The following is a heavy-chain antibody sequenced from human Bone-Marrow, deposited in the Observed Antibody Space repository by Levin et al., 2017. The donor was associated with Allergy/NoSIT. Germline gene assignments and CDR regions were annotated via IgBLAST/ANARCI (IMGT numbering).Heavy chain of an antibody. D-gene: IGHD2-2*01. CDR2: IYSGGST. J-gene: IGHJ3*02. CDR1: GFTVSSNY. V-gene: IGHV3-66*01. Sequence: WASVKVSCVASGFTVSSNYMNWVRQAPGKGLEWVSVIYSGGSTYYADSVKGRFTISRDNSKNTLYLQMSSLRAEDTAVYYCATDRAYCSNTTCYLPDAFDIWGQGTMVTVSS. CDR3: ATDRAYCSNTTCYLPDAFDI.